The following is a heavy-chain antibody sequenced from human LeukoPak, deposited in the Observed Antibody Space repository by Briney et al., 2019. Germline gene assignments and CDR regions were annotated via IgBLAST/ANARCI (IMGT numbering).Heavy chain of an antibody. V-gene: IGHV3-23*01. D-gene: IGHD5-12*01. CDR3: AAGRSGYDQFDY. CDR1: GFTFSTYA. Sequence: GGCLRLSCEASGFTFSTYAMTWVRQAPGKGLEWVSTISVSGGSTYYADSVKGRFTISRDSSKNTLYLQMNSLRAEDTAVYYCAAGRSGYDQFDYWGREPWSPSPQ. J-gene: IGHJ4*02. CDR2: ISVSGGST.